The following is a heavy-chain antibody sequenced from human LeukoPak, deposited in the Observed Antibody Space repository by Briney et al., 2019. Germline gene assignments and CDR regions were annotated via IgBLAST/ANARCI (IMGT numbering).Heavy chain of an antibody. V-gene: IGHV3-23*01. Sequence: PGGSLRLSCVASGFTFSSYGMSWVRRAPGKGLEWVSAISGSDDSTYYADSVGGRFTISRDVSKNTLFLQMNSLRAEDTALYYCTKAKYYHFDYWGQGTLVTVSS. J-gene: IGHJ4*02. CDR3: TKAKYYHFDY. D-gene: IGHD3-16*01. CDR2: ISGSDDST. CDR1: GFTFSSYG.